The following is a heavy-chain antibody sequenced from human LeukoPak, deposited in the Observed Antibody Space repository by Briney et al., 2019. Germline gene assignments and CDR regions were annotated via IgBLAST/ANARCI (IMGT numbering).Heavy chain of an antibody. Sequence: GASVKVSCKASGYTFTSYGISWVRQAPGQGLEWMGWISAYNGNTNYAQKLQGRVTMTTDTSTSTAYMELRSLRSDDTAVYYCARDRYSSGWMGGHYYYGMDVWGQGTTVTVSS. CDR1: GYTFTSYG. J-gene: IGHJ6*02. V-gene: IGHV1-18*01. D-gene: IGHD6-19*01. CDR3: ARDRYSSGWMGGHYYYGMDV. CDR2: ISAYNGNT.